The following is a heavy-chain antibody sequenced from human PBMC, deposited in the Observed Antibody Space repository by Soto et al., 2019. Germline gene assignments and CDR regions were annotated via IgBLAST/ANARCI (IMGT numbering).Heavy chain of an antibody. J-gene: IGHJ1*01. CDR2: ISWNSGSI. Sequence: PGGSLRLSCAASGFTFDDYAMHWVRQAPGKGLEWVSGISWNSGSIGYADSVKGRFTISRDNAKNSLYLQMNSLRAEDTALYYCAKDMGRGSSGWSVSFQHWGQGTLVT. D-gene: IGHD6-19*01. CDR3: AKDMGRGSSGWSVSFQH. V-gene: IGHV3-9*01. CDR1: GFTFDDYA.